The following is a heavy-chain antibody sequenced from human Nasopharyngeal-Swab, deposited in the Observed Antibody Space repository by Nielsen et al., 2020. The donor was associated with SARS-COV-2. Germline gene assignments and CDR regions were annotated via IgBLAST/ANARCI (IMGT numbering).Heavy chain of an antibody. J-gene: IGHJ4*02. D-gene: IGHD3-10*01. CDR3: ARGKDFGEYYFDY. CDR1: GGSISSADYS. V-gene: IGHV4-30-2*06. Sequence: SETLSLTRVVSGGSISSADYSWNWIRQSPGRGLEWIGNIYHSGSTSYNPSLKSRVTISVDRSKSHFSLKMTSVTAADTAVYFCARGKDFGEYYFDYWGQGTLVTVSS. CDR2: IYHSGST.